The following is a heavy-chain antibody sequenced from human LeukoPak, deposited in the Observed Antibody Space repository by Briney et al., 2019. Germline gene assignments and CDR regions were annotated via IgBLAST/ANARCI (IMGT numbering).Heavy chain of an antibody. J-gene: IGHJ4*02. CDR3: ARLIAAAGPPEY. CDR2: IYPGDSDT. V-gene: IGHV5-51*01. D-gene: IGHD6-13*01. CDR1: GYCFTSYW. Sequence: GESLNISCKGSGYCFTSYWIGWVRQMPGKGLEWMGIIYPGDSDTRYSPSFQGQVTSSADKSISTAYLQWRSLKASDTAMYYCARLIAAAGPPEYWGQGTLVTVSS.